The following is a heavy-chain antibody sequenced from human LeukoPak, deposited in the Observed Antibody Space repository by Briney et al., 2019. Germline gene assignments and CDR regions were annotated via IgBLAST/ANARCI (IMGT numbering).Heavy chain of an antibody. J-gene: IGHJ4*02. D-gene: IGHD6-13*01. CDR1: GFTFSSYA. Sequence: GGSLRLSCAASGFTFSSYAMSWVRQAPGKGLEWVSAISGSGGSTYYADSVKGQFTISRDNSKNTLYLQMNSLRAEDTAVYYCAKVGSSWHYYFDYWGQGTLVTVSS. V-gene: IGHV3-23*01. CDR2: ISGSGGST. CDR3: AKVGSSWHYYFDY.